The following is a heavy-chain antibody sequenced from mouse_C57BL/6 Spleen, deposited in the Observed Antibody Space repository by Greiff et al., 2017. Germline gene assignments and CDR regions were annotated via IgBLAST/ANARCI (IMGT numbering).Heavy chain of an antibody. D-gene: IGHD2-3*01. CDR2: IYPGSGST. CDR1: GYTFTSYW. V-gene: IGHV1-55*01. J-gene: IGHJ2*01. CDR3: ARDDGYGDVDY. Sequence: VQLQQPGAELVQPGASVKMSCKASGYTFTSYWITWVKQRPGQGLEWFGDIYPGSGSTNYNEKFKSKATLTVAPSTSTAYMQLSSLTSEDSAIYYCARDDGYGDVDYWGQGTTRTVSS.